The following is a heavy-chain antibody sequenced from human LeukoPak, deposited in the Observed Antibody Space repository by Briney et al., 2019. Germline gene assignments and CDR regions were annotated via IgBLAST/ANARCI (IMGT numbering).Heavy chain of an antibody. CDR2: IIPIFGTA. V-gene: IGHV1-69*13. CDR3: ATFRAHNYDFWSGYLDY. Sequence: SVKVSYKASGGTFSSYAISWVRQAPGQGLEWMGGIIPIFGTANYAQKFQGRVTITADESTSTAYMELSSLRSEDTAVYYCATFRAHNYDFWSGYLDYWGQGTLVTVSS. D-gene: IGHD3-3*01. CDR1: GGTFSSYA. J-gene: IGHJ4*02.